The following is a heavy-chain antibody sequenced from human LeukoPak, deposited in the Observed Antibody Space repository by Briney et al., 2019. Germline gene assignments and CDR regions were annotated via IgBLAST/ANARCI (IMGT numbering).Heavy chain of an antibody. CDR2: ISSSSSYI. V-gene: IGHV3-21*01. Sequence: GGSLRLSCAASGFTFSSYWMHWVRQAPGKGLEWVSSISSSSSYIYYADSVKGRFTISRDNAKNSLYLQMNSLRAEDTAVYYCARDTYYYDSSGYWYYYGMDVWGQGTTVTVSS. CDR3: ARDTYYYDSSGYWYYYGMDV. D-gene: IGHD3-22*01. CDR1: GFTFSSYW. J-gene: IGHJ6*02.